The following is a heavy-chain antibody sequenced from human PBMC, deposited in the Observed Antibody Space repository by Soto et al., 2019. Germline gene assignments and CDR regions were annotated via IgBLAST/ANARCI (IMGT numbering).Heavy chain of an antibody. Sequence: GGSLRLSCAASGFTFSNAWMNWVRQAPGKGLEWVGRIKSKTDGGTTDYAAPVKGRVTISRDDSKNTLYLQMNSLKTEDTAVYYCTTERYSSSWYYGMDVRGQGTTVTVSS. J-gene: IGHJ6*02. CDR3: TTERYSSSWYYGMDV. CDR1: GFTFSNAW. D-gene: IGHD6-13*01. V-gene: IGHV3-15*07. CDR2: IKSKTDGGTT.